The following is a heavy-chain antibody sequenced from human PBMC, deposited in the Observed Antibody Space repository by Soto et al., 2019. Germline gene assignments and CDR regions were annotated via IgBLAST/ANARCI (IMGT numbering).Heavy chain of an antibody. V-gene: IGHV1-69*01. D-gene: IGHD6-13*01. J-gene: IGHJ6*02. CDR2: IIPIFGTA. Sequence: SVKGSCKASGGTFSSYAISWGRQAPVQGLEWMGGIIPIFGTANYAQKFQGRVTITADESTSTAYMELSSLRSEDTAVYYCASGVIAAAGNYYYYGMDVWGQGTTVTVSS. CDR1: GGTFSSYA. CDR3: ASGVIAAAGNYYYYGMDV.